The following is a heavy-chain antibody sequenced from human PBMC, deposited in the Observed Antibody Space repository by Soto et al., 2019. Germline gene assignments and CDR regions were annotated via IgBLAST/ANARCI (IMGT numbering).Heavy chain of an antibody. D-gene: IGHD3-22*01. CDR3: VKSPDSTGYPNRFFDY. J-gene: IGHJ4*02. CDR2: ISGAGGST. Sequence: GGSLRLSCVASGFTFSNYAMSWVSRDPGKGLEWVSAISGAGGSTYYADSVKGRFTISRDNSKNSLYLQMNSLRAEDTAVYYCVKSPDSTGYPNRFFDYWGQGTLVTVSS. V-gene: IGHV3-23*01. CDR1: GFTFSNYA.